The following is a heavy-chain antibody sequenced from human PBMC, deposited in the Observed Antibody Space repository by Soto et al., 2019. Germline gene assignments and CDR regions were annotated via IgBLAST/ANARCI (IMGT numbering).Heavy chain of an antibody. CDR3: ARELYSCGGDCPYYMDY. CDR1: GYTFTDYF. D-gene: IGHD2-21*02. CDR2: ISLYHHIT. J-gene: IGHJ4*02. V-gene: IGHV1-46*01. Sequence: QAQLVQSGAEVKKPGASVRLSCKTSGYTFTDYFIHWVRQAPGQGLEWMGIISLYHHITSYAQKFQGRLTVTNDTSTTTVYMELSSLTSEDTAVYWCARELYSCGGDCPYYMDYWGQGTLVTVSS.